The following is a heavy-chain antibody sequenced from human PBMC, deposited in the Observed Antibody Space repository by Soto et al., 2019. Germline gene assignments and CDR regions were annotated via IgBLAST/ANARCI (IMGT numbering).Heavy chain of an antibody. Sequence: GGSLRLACAASGFTVSSNYMSWVRQAPGKGLEWVSVIYSGGSEYYADSVKGRFTISRDNSKNTLYLQMNSLRAEDTAVYYCAGETWDDFWSGYYTESLHLYGMDVWGQGTTVTVSS. CDR2: IYSGGSE. D-gene: IGHD3-3*01. CDR1: GFTVSSNY. J-gene: IGHJ6*02. CDR3: AGETWDDFWSGYYTESLHLYGMDV. V-gene: IGHV3-53*05.